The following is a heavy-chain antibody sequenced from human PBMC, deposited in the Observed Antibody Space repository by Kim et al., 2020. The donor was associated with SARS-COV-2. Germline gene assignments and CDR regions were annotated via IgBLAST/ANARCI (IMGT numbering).Heavy chain of an antibody. CDR2: INPNSGGT. J-gene: IGHJ5*02. Sequence: ASVKVSCKASGYTFTGYYMHWVRQAPGQGLEWMGRINPNSGGTNYAQKFQGRVTMTRDTSISTAYMELSRLRSDDTAVYYCARDCCSGGSCYSWWFDPWGQGALVTVSS. V-gene: IGHV1-2*06. CDR3: ARDCCSGGSCYSWWFDP. CDR1: GYTFTGYY. D-gene: IGHD2-15*01.